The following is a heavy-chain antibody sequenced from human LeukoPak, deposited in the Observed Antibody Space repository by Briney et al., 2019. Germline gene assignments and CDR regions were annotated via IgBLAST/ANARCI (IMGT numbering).Heavy chain of an antibody. D-gene: IGHD5-12*01. Sequence: QSGGSLRLSCAASGFTFSSYGMHWVRQAPGKGLEWVAVISYDGSNKYYADSVKGRFTISRDNSKNTLYLQMNSLRAEDTAVYYCARDQGSVAAFDIWGQGTMVTVSS. CDR2: ISYDGSNK. V-gene: IGHV3-30*03. J-gene: IGHJ3*02. CDR1: GFTFSSYG. CDR3: ARDQGSVAAFDI.